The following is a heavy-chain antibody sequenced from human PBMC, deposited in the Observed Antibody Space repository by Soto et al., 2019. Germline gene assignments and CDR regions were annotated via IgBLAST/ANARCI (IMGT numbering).Heavy chain of an antibody. CDR3: XXXXXXXXXXYGGTAVDY. V-gene: IGHV1-18*01. Sequence: QVQLVQSGAEVKKPGASVKVSCKASGYTFTSYGISWVRQAPGQGLEWMGWISAYNGNTNYAQKLQGRVTMTTDTSTSTAYMEXXXLRXXXXAXXXXXXXXXXXXXXYGGTAVDYWGQGTLVTVSS. CDR2: ISAYNGNT. D-gene: IGHD5-18*01. CDR1: GYTFTSYG. J-gene: IGHJ4*02.